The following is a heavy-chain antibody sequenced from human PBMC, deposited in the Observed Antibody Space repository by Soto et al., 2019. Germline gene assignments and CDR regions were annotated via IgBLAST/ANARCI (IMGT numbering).Heavy chain of an antibody. J-gene: IGHJ3*02. Sequence: QVHLVQSGAEVKKPGASVKVSCKASGYTFISYDINWVRQASGQGLEWMGWMNPNSGHTGYAQEFEGRVSMTRNTSMSTAYIELSSLRSEDTAVYYCARGLFRGITFGEDAFDIWGQGTIVTVSS. V-gene: IGHV1-8*01. CDR1: GYTFISYD. CDR3: ARGLFRGITFGEDAFDI. D-gene: IGHD3-16*01. CDR2: MNPNSGHT.